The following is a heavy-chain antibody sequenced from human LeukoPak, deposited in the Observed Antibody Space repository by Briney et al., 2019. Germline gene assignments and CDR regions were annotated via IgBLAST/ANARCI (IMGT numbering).Heavy chain of an antibody. CDR1: GFTFSSYS. J-gene: IGHJ3*02. V-gene: IGHV3-48*01. Sequence: KRGRSLRLSCAASGFTFSSYSMNWVRHAPGKGLGWVLYISISSSTTYYADSVKGRFTISRDNAKNSLYLQMNSLRAEDTAVYYCARDQDTAMVLDAFDIWGQGTMVTVSS. CDR2: ISISSSTT. D-gene: IGHD5-18*01. CDR3: ARDQDTAMVLDAFDI.